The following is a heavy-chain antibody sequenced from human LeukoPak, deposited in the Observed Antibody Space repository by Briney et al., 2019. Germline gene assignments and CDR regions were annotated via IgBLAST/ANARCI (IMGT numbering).Heavy chain of an antibody. Sequence: PSETLSLTCTVSGXSISNYYGSWIRQPPGKGLEWIGFIYYSGSTSYNPSLKSRVTISVDTSKNQFSLKLSSVTAADTAVYYCARSSSWYSWFDPWGQGTLVTVSS. CDR1: GXSISNYY. CDR3: ARSSSWYSWFDP. CDR2: IYYSGST. J-gene: IGHJ5*02. V-gene: IGHV4-59*01. D-gene: IGHD6-13*01.